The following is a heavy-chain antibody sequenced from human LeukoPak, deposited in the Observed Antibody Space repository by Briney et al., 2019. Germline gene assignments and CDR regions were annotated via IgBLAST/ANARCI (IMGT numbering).Heavy chain of an antibody. CDR2: IYYSGST. V-gene: IGHV4-39*02. J-gene: IGHJ6*03. D-gene: IGHD3-10*01. CDR1: GGSISSSSYY. Sequence: SETLSLTCTVSGGSISSSSYYWGWIRQPPGKGLEWIGSIYYSGSTYYNPSLKSRVTISVDTSKNQFSLKLSSVTAADTAVYYCARDGYYYGSGSYYSPGSYYYNYMDVWGKGTTVTVSS. CDR3: ARDGYYYGSGSYYSPGSYYYNYMDV.